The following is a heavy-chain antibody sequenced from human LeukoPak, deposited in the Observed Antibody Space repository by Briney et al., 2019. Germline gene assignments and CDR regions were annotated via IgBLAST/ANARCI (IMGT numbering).Heavy chain of an antibody. CDR2: ISSSSSYI. CDR3: ARGIAAAGPTVGYFDY. D-gene: IGHD6-13*01. V-gene: IGHV3-21*01. CDR1: GFTDYG. J-gene: IGHJ4*02. Sequence: GGSLRLSCAASGFTDYGMSWVRQAPGKGLEWVSSISSSSSYIYYADSVKGRFTISRDNAKNSLYLQMNSLRAEDTAVYYCARGIAAAGPTVGYFDYWGQGTLVTVSS.